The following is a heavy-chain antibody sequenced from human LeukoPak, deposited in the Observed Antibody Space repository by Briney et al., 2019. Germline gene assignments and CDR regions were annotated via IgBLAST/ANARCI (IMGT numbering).Heavy chain of an antibody. CDR2: INTNTGNP. CDR1: GYTFTSYA. J-gene: IGHJ4*02. CDR3: ARRDILTGYYGSDY. V-gene: IGHV7-4-1*02. D-gene: IGHD3-9*01. Sequence: ASVKVSCKASGYTFTSYAMSWVRQAPGQGLEWMGWINTNTGNPTYAQGFTGRFVFSLDTSVSTAYLQISSLKAEDTAVYYCARRDILTGYYGSDYWGQGTLVTVSS.